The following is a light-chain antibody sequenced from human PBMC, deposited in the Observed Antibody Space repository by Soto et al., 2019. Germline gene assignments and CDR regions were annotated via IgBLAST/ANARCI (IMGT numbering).Light chain of an antibody. CDR1: QDISGY. V-gene: IGKV1-9*01. J-gene: IGKJ3*01. CDR2: LTS. Sequence: IQLTQSPSSLSASVGDRVTISCRASQDISGYLAWYQQKPGKAPKLLIYLTSNLQNGVPSRFSGSGSGTDFTLTISSLQPEDFGTYYCQQLNSYPLTFGPGTKVDIK. CDR3: QQLNSYPLT.